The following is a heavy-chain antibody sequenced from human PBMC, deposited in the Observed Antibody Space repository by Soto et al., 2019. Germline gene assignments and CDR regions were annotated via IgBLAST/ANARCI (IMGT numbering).Heavy chain of an antibody. CDR1: GGSISSGNYY. CDR3: ATMGTPATGLYYFDY. J-gene: IGHJ4*02. CDR2: SSYSGST. V-gene: IGHV4-30-4*01. D-gene: IGHD5-18*01. Sequence: QVQLQESGPGLVKPSQTLSLTCTVSGGSISSGNYYWSWIRQPPGKGLEWIGFSSYSGSTYYSLSLKRRVTISVDTSKTQFSLNLSFVTAADTAVYYCATMGTPATGLYYFDYWGQGTLVTVSS.